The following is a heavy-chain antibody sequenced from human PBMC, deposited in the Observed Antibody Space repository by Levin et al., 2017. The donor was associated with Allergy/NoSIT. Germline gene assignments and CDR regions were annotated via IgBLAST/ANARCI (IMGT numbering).Heavy chain of an antibody. CDR3: ARVLWTTMIVVEDGRDAFDI. Sequence: GESLKISCKASGYTFTSYGISWVRQAPGQGLEWMGWISAYNGNTNYAQKLQGRVTMTTDTSTSTAYMELRSLRSDDTAVYYCARVLWTTMIVVEDGRDAFDIWGQGTMVTVSS. CDR1: GYTFTSYG. D-gene: IGHD3-22*01. J-gene: IGHJ3*02. V-gene: IGHV1-18*01. CDR2: ISAYNGNT.